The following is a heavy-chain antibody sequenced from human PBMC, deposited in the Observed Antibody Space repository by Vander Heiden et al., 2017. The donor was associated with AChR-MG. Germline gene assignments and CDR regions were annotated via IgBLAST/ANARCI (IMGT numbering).Heavy chain of an antibody. Sequence: EVQLVESGGGLVQPGRSLRLSCAASGFTFDDYAMHWVRQAPGKGLEWVSGISWNSGSIGYADSVKGRFTISRDNAKNSLYLQMNSLRAEDTALYYCAKGRKDGYNGPIDYWGQGTLVTVSS. CDR2: ISWNSGSI. V-gene: IGHV3-9*01. D-gene: IGHD5-12*01. CDR3: AKGRKDGYNGPIDY. J-gene: IGHJ4*02. CDR1: GFTFDDYA.